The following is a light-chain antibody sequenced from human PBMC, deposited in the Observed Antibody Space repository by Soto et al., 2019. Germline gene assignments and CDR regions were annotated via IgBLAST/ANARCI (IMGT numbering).Light chain of an antibody. Sequence: QYVLTHPPSASGTPGQRVTISCSGSGSNIGSNTVNWHQQLPSTTPKLLIYRNNQRPSGVPDRFSGAKSGTSASLAISGLQSEDEADYYCATWDDSLNAVVFGGGTKLTVL. V-gene: IGLV1-44*01. CDR2: RNN. CDR1: GSNIGSNT. CDR3: ATWDDSLNAVV. J-gene: IGLJ2*01.